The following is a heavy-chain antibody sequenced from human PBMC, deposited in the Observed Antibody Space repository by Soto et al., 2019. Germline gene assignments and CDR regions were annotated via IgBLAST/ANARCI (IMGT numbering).Heavy chain of an antibody. J-gene: IGHJ5*02. CDR1: GYDFTDYY. V-gene: IGHV1-2*02. CDR3: ARVLRTGTSVHQFGS. D-gene: IGHD1-7*01. Sequence: GASVKVSCKASGYDFTDYYIHWLRQAPGQGPEWLGWINPNSGDTNYAQEFQGRVTMTRDTPIATAYMDLSRLRSDDTAVYYCARVLRTGTSVHQFGSWGQGTLVTVSS. CDR2: INPNSGDT.